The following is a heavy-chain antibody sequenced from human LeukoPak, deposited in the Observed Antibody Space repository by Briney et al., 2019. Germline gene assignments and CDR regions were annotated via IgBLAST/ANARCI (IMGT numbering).Heavy chain of an antibody. CDR3: ARLRGRGPGSFYYYYYGMDV. D-gene: IGHD3-10*01. V-gene: IGHV4-34*01. Sequence: SETLSLTCAVDGGSFSGYYWSWIRQPPGNGMGWLGVMNDSGRTNYNPSLKSRATISVDTSKNQFSLKLSSVTAADTAVYYCARLRGRGPGSFYYYYYGMDVWGKGTTVTVSS. CDR1: GGSFSGYY. CDR2: MNDSGRT. J-gene: IGHJ6*04.